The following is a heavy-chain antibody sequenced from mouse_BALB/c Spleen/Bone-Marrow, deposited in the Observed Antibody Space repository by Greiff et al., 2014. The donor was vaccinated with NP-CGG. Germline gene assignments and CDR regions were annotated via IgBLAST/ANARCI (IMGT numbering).Heavy chain of an antibody. CDR1: GYIFTAYV. CDR3: AREGWLLRFDY. J-gene: IGHJ2*01. Sequence: VQLKESGPELVKPGASVKMSCKASGYIFTAYVMHWVKQKPGQGLEWIGFFNPYNDDSNYNEEFKGKATLTSDKSSSTAYMELSSLTSEDSAVYYCAREGWLLRFDYWGQGTTLTVSS. CDR2: FNPYNDDS. D-gene: IGHD2-3*01. V-gene: IGHV1-14*01.